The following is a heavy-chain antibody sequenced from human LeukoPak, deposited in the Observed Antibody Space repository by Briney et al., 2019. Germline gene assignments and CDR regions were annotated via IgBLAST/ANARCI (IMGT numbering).Heavy chain of an antibody. CDR3: ARDRRDSSGYYPY. CDR2: ISSSSGHI. V-gene: IGHV3-21*01. CDR1: GFTFSSYS. Sequence: PGGSLRLSCAASGFTFSSYSMIWVRQAPGKGLEWVSSISSSSGHIYYAHSVKGRFTVSRDNAKNSLFLQMNSLRVEDTAVYYCARDRRDSSGYYPYWGQGTLVTVSS. D-gene: IGHD3-22*01. J-gene: IGHJ4*02.